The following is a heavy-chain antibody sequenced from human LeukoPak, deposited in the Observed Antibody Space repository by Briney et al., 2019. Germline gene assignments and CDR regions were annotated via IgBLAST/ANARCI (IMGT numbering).Heavy chain of an antibody. V-gene: IGHV1-69*06. CDR2: IIPIFGTA. CDR1: GGTFSSYA. D-gene: IGHD5-18*01. J-gene: IGHJ5*02. CDR3: ARGPHWLRVPIDP. Sequence: SVKVSCKASGGTFSSYAISWVRQAPGQGLEWMGGIIPIFGTANYAQKFQGRVTITADKSTSTAYMELSSLRSEDTAVYYCARGPHWLRVPIDPWGQGTLVTVSS.